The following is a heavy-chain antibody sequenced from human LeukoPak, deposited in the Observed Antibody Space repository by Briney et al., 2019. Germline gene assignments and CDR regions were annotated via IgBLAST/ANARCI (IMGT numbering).Heavy chain of an antibody. CDR1: GVSISSNNW. J-gene: IGHJ5*02. Sequence: SGTLSLTCAVSGVSISSNNWWNWVRQPPGRGLEWIGEIYHSGSTNYNPSLKSRVTISVDKSKNQFSLKLSSVTAADTAVHYCARLPDPWGQGTLVTVSS. V-gene: IGHV4-4*02. CDR3: ARLPDP. CDR2: IYHSGST.